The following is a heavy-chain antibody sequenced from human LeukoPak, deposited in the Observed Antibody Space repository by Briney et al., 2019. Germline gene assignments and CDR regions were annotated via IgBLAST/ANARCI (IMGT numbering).Heavy chain of an antibody. CDR3: ARATPGYGGNSYFDY. D-gene: IGHD4-23*01. J-gene: IGHJ4*02. Sequence: PSETLSLTCTVSGGSISSYYWNWIRQPPGRGLDWIGYIYYSGSTNYNPSLKSRVTISVDTSKNQFSLKLSSVTAADTAVYYCARATPGYGGNSYFDYWGQGTLVTVSS. V-gene: IGHV4-59*01. CDR2: IYYSGST. CDR1: GGSISSYY.